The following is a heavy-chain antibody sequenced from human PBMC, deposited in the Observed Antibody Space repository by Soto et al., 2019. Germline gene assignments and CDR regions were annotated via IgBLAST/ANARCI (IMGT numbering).Heavy chain of an antibody. D-gene: IGHD2-21*02. V-gene: IGHV1-3*01. CDR1: GYIFTSYY. J-gene: IGHJ4*02. CDR3: ARSIVAVTAIDN. CDR2: INAGNGNT. Sequence: ASVKVSFKASGYIFTSYYIHWVRQAPGQRLEWMGWINAGNGNTKYSQKFQGRVTITRDTSASTAYMELSSLRSEDTAVYYCARSIVAVTAIDNWGQETGLTIPS.